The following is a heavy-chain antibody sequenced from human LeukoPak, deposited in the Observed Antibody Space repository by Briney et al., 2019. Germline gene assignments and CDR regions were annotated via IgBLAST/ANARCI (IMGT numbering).Heavy chain of an antibody. V-gene: IGHV1-46*01. Sequence: VASVKVSCKASGYTFTSHFMHWVRQAPGQGLEWMGIINPRGGSTSYTQKFQGRVTMTRDTSTSTVYMELSSLRSEDTAVYYCARVQSGYSQRYFYYYMDVWGKGTTVTVSS. CDR3: ARVQSGYSQRYFYYYMDV. CDR2: INPRGGST. CDR1: GYTFTSHF. D-gene: IGHD5-12*01. J-gene: IGHJ6*03.